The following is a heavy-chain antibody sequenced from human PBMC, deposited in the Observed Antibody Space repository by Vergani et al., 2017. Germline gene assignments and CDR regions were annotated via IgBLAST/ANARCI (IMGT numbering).Heavy chain of an antibody. V-gene: IGHV3-23*01. CDR2: ISGSGGST. CDR1: GFTFSSYA. Sequence: EVQLLESGGGLVQPGGSLRLSCAASGFTFSSYAMSWVRQAPGKGLEWVSAISGSGGSTYYADSVKGRFTISRDNSKNTLYLQMNSLRAEDTAVYYCAKYYYDSSGYWEGAFDIWGQGTMVTVSS. D-gene: IGHD3-22*01. CDR3: AKYYYDSSGYWEGAFDI. J-gene: IGHJ3*02.